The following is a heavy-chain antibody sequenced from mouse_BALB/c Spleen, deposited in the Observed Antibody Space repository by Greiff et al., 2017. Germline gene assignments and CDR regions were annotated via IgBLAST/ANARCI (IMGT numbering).Heavy chain of an antibody. CDR2: ISYSGST. Sequence: EVKLQESGPSLVKPSQTLSLTCSVTGDSITSGYWNWIRKFPGNKLEYMGYISYSGSTYYNPSLKSRISITRDTSKNQYYLQLNSVTTEDTATYYCARYYDGYYEGAMDYWGQGTSVTVSS. CDR3: ARYYDGYYEGAMDY. J-gene: IGHJ4*01. CDR1: GDSITSGY. V-gene: IGHV3-8*02. D-gene: IGHD2-3*01.